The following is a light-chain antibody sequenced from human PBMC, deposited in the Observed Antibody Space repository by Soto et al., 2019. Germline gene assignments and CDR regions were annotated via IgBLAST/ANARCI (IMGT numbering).Light chain of an antibody. V-gene: IGKV3-11*01. CDR3: QQRSNWPS. J-gene: IGKJ4*01. Sequence: EIVLTQSPATLSLSPGERATLSCRASQSVSSYLAWYQQKPGQAPRLLIYDASNRATGIPARFSGSGSGTDFTLTNSSLEHEDFPVYYCQQRSNWPSFGGGTKVEIK. CDR2: DAS. CDR1: QSVSSY.